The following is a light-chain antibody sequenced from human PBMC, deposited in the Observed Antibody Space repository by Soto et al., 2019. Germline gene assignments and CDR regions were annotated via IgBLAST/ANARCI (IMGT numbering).Light chain of an antibody. Sequence: QSVLAQPPSASATPGQSVTISCSGSSSNIGTNSVSWYRQRPGTAPKLLIYKNNERPSGVPDRFSGSKSGTSASLDISGLQSEDEAEYFCAAWDASLSAPTFVFGTGTKVTVL. CDR2: KNN. CDR1: SSNIGTNS. J-gene: IGLJ1*01. V-gene: IGLV1-44*01. CDR3: AAWDASLSAPTFV.